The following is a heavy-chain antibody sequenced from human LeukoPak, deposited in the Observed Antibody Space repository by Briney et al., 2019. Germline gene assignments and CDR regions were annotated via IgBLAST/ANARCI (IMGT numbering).Heavy chain of an antibody. J-gene: IGHJ4*02. CDR3: ARGRGSSSWIYFDY. V-gene: IGHV4-34*01. D-gene: IGHD6-13*01. CDR1: GGSFSGYY. Sequence: SETLSLTCAVYGGSFSGYYWSWIRQPPGKGLEWIGEINHSGSTNYNPSLKSRVTISVDTSKNQFSLKLSSVTAADTAVYYCARGRGSSSWIYFDYWGQGTLVTVSS. CDR2: INHSGST.